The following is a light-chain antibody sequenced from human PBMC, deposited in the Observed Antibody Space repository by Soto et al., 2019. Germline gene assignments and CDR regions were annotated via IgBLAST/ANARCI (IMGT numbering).Light chain of an antibody. Sequence: AIQLTQSPSSLSASVGDRVTITCRASQGISSALAWYQQKPGKAPKLLIYDASSLESGVPSRFSGSGSGTDFTLTISSLQPEAFATYYCQQFNSYPPLTFGGGTKVEIK. CDR3: QQFNSYPPLT. V-gene: IGKV1-13*02. J-gene: IGKJ4*01. CDR2: DAS. CDR1: QGISSA.